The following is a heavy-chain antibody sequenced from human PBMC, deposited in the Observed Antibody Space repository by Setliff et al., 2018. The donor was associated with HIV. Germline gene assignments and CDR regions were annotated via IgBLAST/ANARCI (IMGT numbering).Heavy chain of an antibody. Sequence: SVKVSCKASGGTFSSYAISWVRQAPRQGLEWMGGIIPIFGTANYAQKFQGRLTMTRDTSTNTVYMELRSLRSDDTAVYYCARVAWYYSFWSGLGDAFDIWGQGTMVTVSS. CDR2: IIPIFGTA. D-gene: IGHD3-3*01. V-gene: IGHV1-69*05. CDR1: GGTFSSYA. CDR3: ARVAWYYSFWSGLGDAFDI. J-gene: IGHJ3*02.